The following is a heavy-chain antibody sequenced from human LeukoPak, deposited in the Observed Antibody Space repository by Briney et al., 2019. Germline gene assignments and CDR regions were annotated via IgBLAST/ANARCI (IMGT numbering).Heavy chain of an antibody. V-gene: IGHV1-46*01. CDR2: INPSGGST. CDR1: GYIFTTYY. Sequence: ASVKVSCKASGYIFTTYYLHWVRQAPGQGLEWMGIINPSGGSTTYAQKFQGRVTMTRDTSTNTVHMALSSLKSEDTAVYYCATSGVIPFGGLIVPSLDYWGQGTLVTVSS. D-gene: IGHD3-16*02. J-gene: IGHJ4*02. CDR3: ATSGVIPFGGLIVPSLDY.